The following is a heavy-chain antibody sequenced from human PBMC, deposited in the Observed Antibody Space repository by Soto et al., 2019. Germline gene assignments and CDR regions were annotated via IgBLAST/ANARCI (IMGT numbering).Heavy chain of an antibody. Sequence: QVQLVQSGAEVKKPGASVKVSCKASGYTFTSYAISWVRQAPGQGLEWMGWISAYNGNTNYAQKLQGRVTMTTDTSTSTANRGLRGLRSEDRAVYYGARDPPPVDYWGQGTLVTVSS. CDR3: ARDPPPVDY. CDR1: GYTFTSYA. J-gene: IGHJ4*02. CDR2: ISAYNGNT. V-gene: IGHV1-18*01.